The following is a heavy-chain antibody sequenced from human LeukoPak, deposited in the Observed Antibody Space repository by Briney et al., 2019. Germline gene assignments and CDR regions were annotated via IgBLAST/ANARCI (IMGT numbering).Heavy chain of an antibody. CDR3: ARIRGGNYYYFDF. Sequence: ASVKVSCKASGYTFTDYFIHWVRQAPGQGLEWMGWIIPNSSGTNYAQKFQGRVTMTRDTSISTAYMQLSRLRSDDTAVYYCARIRGGNYYYFDFWGQGTLVTVSS. CDR1: GYTFTDYF. V-gene: IGHV1-2*02. D-gene: IGHD4-23*01. J-gene: IGHJ4*02. CDR2: IIPNSSGT.